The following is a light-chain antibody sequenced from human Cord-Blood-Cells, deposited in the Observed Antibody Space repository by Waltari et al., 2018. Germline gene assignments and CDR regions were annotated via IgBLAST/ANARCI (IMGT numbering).Light chain of an antibody. CDR1: QSVSSN. V-gene: IGKV3-15*01. Sequence: EIVMTQSPATLAVSPGERPTLSCRASQSVSSNLAWYQQKPGQAPRLLIYGASTRATGIPARFSGSGSGTEFTLTISSLQSEDFAVYYCQQYNNWPLTFGXGTTVEIK. CDR2: GAS. CDR3: QQYNNWPLT. J-gene: IGKJ4*01.